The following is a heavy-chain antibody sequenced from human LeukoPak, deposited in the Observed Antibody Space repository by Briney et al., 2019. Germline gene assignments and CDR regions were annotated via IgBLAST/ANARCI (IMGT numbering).Heavy chain of an antibody. CDR1: GGSFSGYY. CDR2: INHSGST. J-gene: IGHJ4*02. CDR3: ARARLTYYYDSSGSNFDY. Sequence: SETLSLTCAVYGGSFSGYYWSWIRQPPGKGLEWIGEINHSGSTYYNPSLKSRVTISVDTSKNQFSLKLSSVTAADTAVYYCARARLTYYYDSSGSNFDYWGQGTLVTVSS. D-gene: IGHD3-22*01. V-gene: IGHV4-34*01.